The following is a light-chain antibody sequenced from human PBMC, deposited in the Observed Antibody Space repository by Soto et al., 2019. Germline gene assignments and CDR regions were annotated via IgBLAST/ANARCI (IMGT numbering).Light chain of an antibody. J-gene: IGKJ1*01. Sequence: EVVMTQSPLSLPVTLGQPASISCRSSQSLVYSDGNTYLNWFQQRPGQSPRRLIYKVSNRDSGVPDRFSGSGSGTDFTLKISRVEAEDVGVYYCLQGTRWPWTFGQGTKVEIK. CDR1: QSLVYSDGNTY. CDR3: LQGTRWPWT. CDR2: KVS. V-gene: IGKV2-30*01.